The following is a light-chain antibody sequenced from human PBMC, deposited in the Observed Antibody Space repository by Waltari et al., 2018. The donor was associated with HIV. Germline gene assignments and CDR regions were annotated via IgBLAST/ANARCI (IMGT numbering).Light chain of an antibody. CDR1: QTVFYTSNNKNY. V-gene: IGKV4-1*01. CDR3: QQYYSSPPYT. J-gene: IGKJ2*01. Sequence: DIVMTQSPDSLAVSLGERATINCKSSQTVFYTSNNKNYLAWYQQKPGQPPKLLIYWASMRDSGVPDRFSGSGSGTDFTLTISRLQTEDVAVYYCQQYYSSPPYTFGQGTKVEIK. CDR2: WAS.